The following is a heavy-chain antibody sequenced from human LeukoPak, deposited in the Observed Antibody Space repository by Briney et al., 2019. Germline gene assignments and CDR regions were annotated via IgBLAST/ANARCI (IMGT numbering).Heavy chain of an antibody. CDR2: ISGSGGST. J-gene: IGHJ4*02. CDR1: GFTFSSYA. Sequence: GGSLRLSCAASGFTFSSYAMSWVRQAPGKGLEWVSDISGSGGSTYSPDPVKGRFTISRDNSKNTLYLQMDSLRAEDTAVYYCARDLNRRVFTDYWGQGTLVTVSS. CDR3: ARDLNRRVFTDY. V-gene: IGHV3-23*01.